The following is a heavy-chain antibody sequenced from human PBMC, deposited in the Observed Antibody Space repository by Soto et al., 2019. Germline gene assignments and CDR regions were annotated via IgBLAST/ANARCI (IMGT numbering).Heavy chain of an antibody. Sequence: GGSLRLSCAASGFTFSSYGMHWVRQAPGKGLEWVAVISYDGSNKYYADPVKGRFTISRDNSKNTLYLQMNSLRAEDTAVYYCAKGYSSGWNYYYYGMDVWGQGTTVTVSS. CDR1: GFTFSSYG. D-gene: IGHD6-19*01. CDR3: AKGYSSGWNYYYYGMDV. V-gene: IGHV3-30*18. CDR2: ISYDGSNK. J-gene: IGHJ6*02.